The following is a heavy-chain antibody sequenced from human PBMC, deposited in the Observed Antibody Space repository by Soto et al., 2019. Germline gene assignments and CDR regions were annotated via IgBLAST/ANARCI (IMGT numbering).Heavy chain of an antibody. CDR3: ARMGDGPSLYYGLDV. V-gene: IGHV1-18*01. CDR1: GYSFTRYG. CDR2: MSGYNDKT. J-gene: IGHJ6*02. Sequence: QGQLVQSGAEVKKPGASVKVSCKASGYSFTRYGISWVRQAPGQGLEWMGWMSGYNDKTNYPRNVQGRVTMTTVTSTSTAYMEGINLISDDTAVYYCARMGDGPSLYYGLDVWGQGTKVTVSS. D-gene: IGHD3-16*01.